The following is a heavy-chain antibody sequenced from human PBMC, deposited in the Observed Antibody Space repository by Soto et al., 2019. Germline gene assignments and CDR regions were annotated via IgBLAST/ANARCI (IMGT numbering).Heavy chain of an antibody. V-gene: IGHV2-70*01. CDR2: IDWDDDK. J-gene: IGHJ5*02. CDR1: GFSLSVYGVR. D-gene: IGHD3-16*02. CDR3: ARIITSQNIVGEGWFDP. Sequence: SGPTLVNPTQTLTLTCSFSGFSLSVYGVRVIWFRQPPGETLEWLALIDWDDDKYYSTSLKTRLTISKDTSKNQVVLTMTNMDPVDTATYYCARIITSQNIVGEGWFDPWGQGTLVTVSS.